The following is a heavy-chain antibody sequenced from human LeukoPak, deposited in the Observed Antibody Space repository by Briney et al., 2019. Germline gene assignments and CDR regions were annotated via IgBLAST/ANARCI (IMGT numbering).Heavy chain of an antibody. J-gene: IGHJ4*02. D-gene: IGHD4-11*01. V-gene: IGHV4-34*01. Sequence: PSETLSLTCAVYGGSFSGYYWSWIRQPPGKGLEWIGEINHSGSTNYNPSLKSRVTISVDMSKNQFSLKLSSVTAADTAVYYCASASITRYYFDYWGQGTLVTVSS. CDR3: ASASITRYYFDY. CDR2: INHSGST. CDR1: GGSFSGYY.